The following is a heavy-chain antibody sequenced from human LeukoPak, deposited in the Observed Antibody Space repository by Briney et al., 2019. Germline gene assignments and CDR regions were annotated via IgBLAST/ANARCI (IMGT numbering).Heavy chain of an antibody. CDR3: ARSYDLASFDY. CDR1: GYSFTKYW. D-gene: IGHD3-3*01. V-gene: IGHV5-51*01. CDR2: IYPGDSDT. J-gene: IGHJ4*02. Sequence: GASLQISCKGSGYSFTKYWIGWVRQLPGKGLEWMGIIYPGDSDTRYSPSFQGQVTISADKSIGTAYLQWSSLKASDTAMYYCARSYDLASFDYWGQGTLVTVSS.